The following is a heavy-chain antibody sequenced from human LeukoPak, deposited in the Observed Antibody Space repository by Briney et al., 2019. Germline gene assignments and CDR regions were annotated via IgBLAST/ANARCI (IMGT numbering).Heavy chain of an antibody. J-gene: IGHJ4*02. Sequence: SETLSLTCTVSGGSISTHYWSWIRQPPGKGLEWIGYVLDSERTKDNPSLKSRATLSADTSKNQFSLRLTSVTAADSAVYYCATIKRGSILGYFDFWGQGVLVTVSS. CDR2: VLDSERT. V-gene: IGHV4-59*11. CDR3: ATIKRGSILGYFDF. CDR1: GGSISTHY. D-gene: IGHD2-15*01.